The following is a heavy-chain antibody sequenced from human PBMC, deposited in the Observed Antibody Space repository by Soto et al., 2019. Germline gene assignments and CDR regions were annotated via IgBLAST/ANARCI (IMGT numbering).Heavy chain of an antibody. CDR2: IIPIPGTA. J-gene: IGHJ6*02. D-gene: IGHD2-2*01. V-gene: IGHV1-69*01. CDR3: ARSQGSSTSLEIYYFYYYGMDV. CDR1: GGTFGSYA. Sequence: QVQLVQSGAEVKKPGSSVKVSCKASGGTFGSYAISWVRQVPGQGLEWLGGIIPIPGTANYAQKIQGRVTIDADESTSTAYMELSSLRSEDTAVYYCARSQGSSTSLEIYYFYYYGMDVWGQETTVTVSS.